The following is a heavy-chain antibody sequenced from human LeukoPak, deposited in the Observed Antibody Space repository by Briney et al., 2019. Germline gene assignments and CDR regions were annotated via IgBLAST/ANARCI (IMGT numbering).Heavy chain of an antibody. CDR2: ISDTGTT. V-gene: IGHV4-59*01. CDR3: ARGHLYIAAAFDY. CDR1: GGSIRSYY. Sequence: SETLSLTCAVSGGSIRSYYWSWIRQPPGKGLEWLAYISDTGTTNYNPSLKSRVTISVDTSKNQFSLKLISVTAADTAVYYCARGHLYIAAAFDYWGQGTLVTVSS. J-gene: IGHJ4*02. D-gene: IGHD6-13*01.